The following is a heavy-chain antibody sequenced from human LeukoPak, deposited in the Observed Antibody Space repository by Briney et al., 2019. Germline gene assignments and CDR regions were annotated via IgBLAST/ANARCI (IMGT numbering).Heavy chain of an antibody. D-gene: IGHD3-16*01. CDR3: TRGAGWLIDY. CDR2: IYYSGST. J-gene: IGHJ4*02. CDR1: GGSISSSSYY. V-gene: IGHV4-39*07. Sequence: SETLSLTCTVSGGSISSSSYYWGWIRQPPGKGLEWIGNIYYSGSTYYNPSLKSQVTISVDTSKNQFSLKLNSLTTADTAVYYCTRGAGWLIDYWGQGILVTVSS.